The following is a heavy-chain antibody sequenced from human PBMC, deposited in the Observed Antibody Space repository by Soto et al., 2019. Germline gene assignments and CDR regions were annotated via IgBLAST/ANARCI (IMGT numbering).Heavy chain of an antibody. Sequence: QVQLQESGPGLVKPSETLSLTCTVSGDSISSFYWTWIRQPPGKGLEWVGYIFSSGSTNYNPSLKRRVTISVDASENTFSLKLTSVTAADTAVYYCARVGYCSSTPCWPIGYFEYWGQGTLVTVSS. D-gene: IGHD2-2*01. CDR2: IFSSGST. CDR3: ARVGYCSSTPCWPIGYFEY. CDR1: GDSISSFY. V-gene: IGHV4-59*01. J-gene: IGHJ4*02.